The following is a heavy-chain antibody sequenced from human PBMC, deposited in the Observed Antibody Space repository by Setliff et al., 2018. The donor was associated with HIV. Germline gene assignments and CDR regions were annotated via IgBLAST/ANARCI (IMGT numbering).Heavy chain of an antibody. D-gene: IGHD5-18*01. CDR2: VSYSGDT. V-gene: IGHV4-59*08. CDR3: ARHRGGYSYGSFDF. Sequence: TSETLSLTCSVSGGSMSGYYWSWIRQPPGRGLEWIGYVSYSGDTNYNPSLKSRVTISIDTSKNQFSLRVNSVTAADTALYSCARHRGGYSYGSFDFWSQGTLVTVSS. J-gene: IGHJ4*02. CDR1: GGSMSGYY.